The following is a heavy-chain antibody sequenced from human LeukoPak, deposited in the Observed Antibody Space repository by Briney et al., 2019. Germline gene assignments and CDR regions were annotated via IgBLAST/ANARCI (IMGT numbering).Heavy chain of an antibody. J-gene: IGHJ4*02. D-gene: IGHD3-10*01. Sequence: GASVKVSCKTSGYTFIGYYIYWVRQAPGQGLEWMGWISPNSGDTNYAQKFRGRVTLTRDTSITTAYMELSRLRSDDTAVYYCARDPYGSGLQWGQGTLVTVSS. CDR1: GYTFIGYY. V-gene: IGHV1-2*02. CDR2: ISPNSGDT. CDR3: ARDPYGSGLQ.